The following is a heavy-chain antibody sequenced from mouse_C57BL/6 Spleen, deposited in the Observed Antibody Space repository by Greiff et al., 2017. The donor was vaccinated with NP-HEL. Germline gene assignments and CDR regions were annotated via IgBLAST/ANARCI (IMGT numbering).Heavy chain of an antibody. V-gene: IGHV8-8*01. CDR2: IWWDDDK. CDR3: ARTYSNYPFAY. Sequence: QVTLKVSGPGILQPSQTLSLTCSFSGFSLSTFGMGVGWIRQPPGKGLEWLAHIWWDDDKYYNPALKSRLTISKDTSKNQVFLKIANVDTADTATYYCARTYSNYPFAYWGQGTLVTVSA. D-gene: IGHD2-5*01. CDR1: GFSLSTFGMG. J-gene: IGHJ3*01.